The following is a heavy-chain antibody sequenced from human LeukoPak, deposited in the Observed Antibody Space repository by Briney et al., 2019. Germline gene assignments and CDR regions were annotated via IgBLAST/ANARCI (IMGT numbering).Heavy chain of an antibody. V-gene: IGHV3-48*01. J-gene: IGHJ5*02. D-gene: IGHD1-14*01. CDR2: ISSDSGTI. CDR3: ARAAQPGFDP. CDR1: GLTFSTYS. Sequence: GGSLRLSCGASGLTFSTYSMNRDRQAPGKGLEWVSYISSDSGTIYYADSVKGRFTISRDNAKKSLYLQMNSLRAEDTAVYYCARAAQPGFDPWGQGTLVTVSS.